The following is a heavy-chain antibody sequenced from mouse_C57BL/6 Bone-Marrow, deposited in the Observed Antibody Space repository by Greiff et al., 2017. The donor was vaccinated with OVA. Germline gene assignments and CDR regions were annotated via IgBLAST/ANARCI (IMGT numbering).Heavy chain of an antibody. J-gene: IGHJ2*01. CDR1: GYSITSGYY. CDR3: ARGSYGNPYYFDY. Sequence: DVQLQESGPGLVKPSQSLSLTCSVTGYSITSGYYWNWIRQFPGNKLEWMGYISYDGSNNYNPSLKNRISITRDTSKNQFFLKLNSVTTEDTATYYCARGSYGNPYYFDYWGQGTTLTVSS. D-gene: IGHD2-1*01. V-gene: IGHV3-6*01. CDR2: ISYDGSN.